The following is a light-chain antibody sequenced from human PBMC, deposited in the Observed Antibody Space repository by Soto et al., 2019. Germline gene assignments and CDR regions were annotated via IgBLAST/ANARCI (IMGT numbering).Light chain of an antibody. CDR1: SSDVGGYNF. CDR3: CSYAGSYTEV. V-gene: IGLV2-11*01. CDR2: DVS. J-gene: IGLJ1*01. Sequence: QPALTQPASVSGSPGQSITMSCTGTSSDVGGYNFVSWYQQHPGKAPKLMIYDVSERPSGVPDRFFGSKSGNTASLTISGLQAEDEADYYCCSYAGSYTEVFGTGTKVTVL.